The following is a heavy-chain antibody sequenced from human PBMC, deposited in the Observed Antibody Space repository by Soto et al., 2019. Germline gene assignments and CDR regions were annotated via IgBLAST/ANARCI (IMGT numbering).Heavy chain of an antibody. J-gene: IGHJ3*02. CDR1: GFTFSVYA. CDR3: TRVGYADGVVKKWPDI. Sequence: QVQLVESGGGVVQPGRSLRLSCAASGFTFSVYAMLWVRQSPGKGLAVLALISDEGNNKYYADAVKGRFTIARDNSRNTVFLQMNSLGNEDTGVYYGTRVGYADGVVKKWPDILGQGTMVTVSS. V-gene: IGHV3-30*14. CDR2: ISDEGNNK. D-gene: IGHD3-3*01.